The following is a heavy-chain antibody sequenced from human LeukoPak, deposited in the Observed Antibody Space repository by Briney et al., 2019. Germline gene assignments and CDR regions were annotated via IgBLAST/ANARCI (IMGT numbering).Heavy chain of an antibody. J-gene: IGHJ4*02. CDR1: GFTFSTYG. CDR2: ISYDGSNK. V-gene: IGHV3-30*18. Sequence: GGSLRLSCAASGFTFSTYGMHWVRQAPGKGLEGVAVISYDGSNKYYADSVKGRFTISRDNSKNTLYLQMNSLRAEDTAVYYCAKTAWELGYCSSTSCYHFDYWGQGTLVTVSS. D-gene: IGHD2-2*01. CDR3: AKTAWELGYCSSTSCYHFDY.